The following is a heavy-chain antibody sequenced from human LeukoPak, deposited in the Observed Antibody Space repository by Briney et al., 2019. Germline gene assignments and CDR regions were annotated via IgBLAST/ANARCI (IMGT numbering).Heavy chain of an antibody. CDR1: GFTVSSNY. D-gene: IGHD4-23*01. V-gene: IGHV3-66*01. CDR3: AREQPGYGGNSGMDV. Sequence: GGSLRLSCAASGFTVSSNYMSWVRQAPGKGLEWVSVIYSGGSTYYADSVKGRFTISRDNSKNTLYLQMNSLRAEDTAVYYCAREQPGYGGNSGMDVWGQGTTVTVSS. J-gene: IGHJ6*02. CDR2: IYSGGST.